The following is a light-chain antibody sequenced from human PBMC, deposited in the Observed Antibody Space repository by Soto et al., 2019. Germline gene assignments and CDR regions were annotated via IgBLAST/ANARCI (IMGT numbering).Light chain of an antibody. V-gene: IGLV2-14*03. Sequence: QSALTQPASVSGSPGQSITISCAGSSSDVGGFNYVSWYQQHPGNAPKLLIYEVSNRPSGVSGRFSASKSGNTASLTISGLQPEDEADYYCCSYTGSATLVFAGGTKLTVL. CDR3: CSYTGSATLV. J-gene: IGLJ2*01. CDR2: EVS. CDR1: SSDVGGFNY.